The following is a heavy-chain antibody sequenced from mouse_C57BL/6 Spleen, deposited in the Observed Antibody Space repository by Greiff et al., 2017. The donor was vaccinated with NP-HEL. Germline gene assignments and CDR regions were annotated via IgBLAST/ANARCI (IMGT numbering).Heavy chain of an antibody. CDR2: IDPSDSYT. Sequence: VQLQQPGAELVMPGASVKLSCKASGYTFTSYWMHWVKQRPGQGLEWIREIDPSDSYTNYNQKFKGKSTLTVDKSSSTAYMQLSSLTSEDSAVYYCARYHSSKAMDYWGQGTSVTVSS. V-gene: IGHV1-69*01. CDR3: ARYHSSKAMDY. D-gene: IGHD3-1*01. CDR1: GYTFTSYW. J-gene: IGHJ4*01.